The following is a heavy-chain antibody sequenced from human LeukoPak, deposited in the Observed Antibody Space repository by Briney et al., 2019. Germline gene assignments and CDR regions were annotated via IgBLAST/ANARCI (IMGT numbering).Heavy chain of an antibody. V-gene: IGHV1-18*01. CDR3: ARDIYYYDSSAYYYFDY. CDR1: GYTFSSFG. J-gene: IGHJ4*02. CDR2: ISAYNGNT. Sequence: GASVKVSCKASGYTFSSFGISWVRQARGQGLEWMGRISAYNGNTKYAQKLQGRVTMTTDTSTSTAYMELRSLRSDDTAIYYCARDIYYYDSSAYYYFDYWGQGTLVTVSS. D-gene: IGHD3-22*01.